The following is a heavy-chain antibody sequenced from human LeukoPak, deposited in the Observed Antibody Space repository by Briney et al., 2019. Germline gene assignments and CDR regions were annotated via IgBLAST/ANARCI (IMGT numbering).Heavy chain of an antibody. V-gene: IGHV5-51*01. Sequence: GESLKISCKGSGYSFTIYWIGWVRQMPGKGLEWMGIIYPGDSDTRYSPSFQGQVTISADKSISTAYLQWSSLKASDTAMYYCARRHYYYDRSGFYYYFDTWGQGTQVTVTS. CDR1: GYSFTIYW. D-gene: IGHD3-22*01. J-gene: IGHJ4*02. CDR3: ARRHYYYDRSGFYYYFDT. CDR2: IYPGDSDT.